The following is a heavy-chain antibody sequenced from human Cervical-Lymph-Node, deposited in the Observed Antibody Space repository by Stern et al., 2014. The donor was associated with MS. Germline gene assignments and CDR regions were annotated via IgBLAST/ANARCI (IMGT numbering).Heavy chain of an antibody. J-gene: IGHJ4*02. D-gene: IGHD2-8*01. CDR1: GYTFTTYD. Sequence: VQLLESGAEVKKPGASVKVSCKASGYTFTTYDINWVRQAPGQGLEWMGWMSPKNDNTGFAQNFQGRVTMTRDTSTSTAYMELTSLRSEDTAVYYCARGVDAGVDYWGQGTLVTVSS. CDR3: ARGVDAGVDY. CDR2: MSPKNDNT. V-gene: IGHV1-8*01.